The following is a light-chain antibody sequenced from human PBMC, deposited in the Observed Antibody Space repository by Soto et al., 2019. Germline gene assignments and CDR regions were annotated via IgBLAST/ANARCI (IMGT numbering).Light chain of an antibody. Sequence: QSALTQPASVSGSPGQSITISCTGTSGDVGGYNYVSWYQQHPGKAPKLMIYDVSNRPSGVSNRFSGSKSGNTASLTISGLQAEDEADYYCSSYTSSSTLFYVFGTGTKVTV. CDR2: DVS. CDR3: SSYTSSSTLFYV. CDR1: SGDVGGYNY. V-gene: IGLV2-14*01. J-gene: IGLJ1*01.